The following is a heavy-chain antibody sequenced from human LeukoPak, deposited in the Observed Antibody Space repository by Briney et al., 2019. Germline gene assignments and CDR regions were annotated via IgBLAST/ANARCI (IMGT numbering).Heavy chain of an antibody. D-gene: IGHD2-15*01. J-gene: IGHJ4*02. V-gene: IGHV4-38-2*02. Sequence: SETLSLTCTVSGYFISSGYYWGWIRQPPGKGLEWIGSIYHSGSTYYNPSLKSRVTISVDTSKNQFSLKLSSVTAADTAVYYCASTPYYCSGGSCYLFDYWGQGTLVTVSS. CDR2: IYHSGST. CDR3: ASTPYYCSGGSCYLFDY. CDR1: GYFISSGYY.